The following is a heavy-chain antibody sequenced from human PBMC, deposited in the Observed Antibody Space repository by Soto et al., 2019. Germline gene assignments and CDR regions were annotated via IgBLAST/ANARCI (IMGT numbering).Heavy chain of an antibody. CDR3: ARGRRGNGYCSSTSCYTPIDY. V-gene: IGHV4-34*01. CDR1: GGSFSGYY. D-gene: IGHD2-2*02. J-gene: IGHJ4*02. CDR2: INHSGST. Sequence: SETLSLTCAVYGGSFSGYYWSWIRQPPGKGLEWIGEINHSGSTNYNPSLKSRVTISVDTSKNQFSLKLSSVTAADTAVYYCARGRRGNGYCSSTSCYTPIDYWGQGTLVTVSS.